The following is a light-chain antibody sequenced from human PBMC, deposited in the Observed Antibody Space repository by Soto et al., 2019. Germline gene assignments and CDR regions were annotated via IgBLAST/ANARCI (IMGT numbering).Light chain of an antibody. V-gene: IGKV1-9*01. CDR1: QSISAY. Sequence: DTQMTQSPSSVSASVGDRVTITCRASQSISAYLNWYQQRPGKAPKLLIYAASKLQSGVPSRFSGSGSGTEFTLTISSLQPDDFATYYCQQYNSYSTFGQGTKVDIK. CDR3: QQYNSYST. J-gene: IGKJ1*01. CDR2: AAS.